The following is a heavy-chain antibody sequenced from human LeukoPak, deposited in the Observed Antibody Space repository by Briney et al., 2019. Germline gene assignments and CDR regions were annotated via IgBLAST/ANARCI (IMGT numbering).Heavy chain of an antibody. J-gene: IGHJ4*02. CDR2: INPNSGGT. V-gene: IGHV1-2*02. CDR3: ARSPWELLLGDY. Sequence: ASVKVSCKASGHTFTGYYMHWVRQAPGQGLEWMGWINPNSGGTNYAQKFQGRVTMTRDTSISTAYMELSRLRSDDTAVYYCARSPWELLLGDYWGQGTLVTVSS. CDR1: GHTFTGYY. D-gene: IGHD1-26*01.